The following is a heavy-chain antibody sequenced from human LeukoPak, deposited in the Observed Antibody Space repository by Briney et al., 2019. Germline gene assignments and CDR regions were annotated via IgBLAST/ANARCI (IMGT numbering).Heavy chain of an antibody. D-gene: IGHD1-26*01. V-gene: IGHV4-34*01. Sequence: SETLSLTCAVYGESFSGYYWTWIRQPPGKGLEWIGEINHSGSTNYNPSLKSRVTISVDTSKNQFSLKLSSVTAADTAVYYCARMGGSYTQTPYFDYWGQGTLVTVSS. CDR1: GESFSGYY. J-gene: IGHJ4*02. CDR2: INHSGST. CDR3: ARMGGSYTQTPYFDY.